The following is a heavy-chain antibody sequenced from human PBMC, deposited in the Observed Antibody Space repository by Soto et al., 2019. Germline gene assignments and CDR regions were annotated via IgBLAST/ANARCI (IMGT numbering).Heavy chain of an antibody. J-gene: IGHJ5*02. CDR3: ARDSRGSTGTTGWFDP. CDR1: GDCVTNYY. V-gene: IGHV4-4*07. CDR2: IFTNGNT. Sequence: SECLSLACAASGDCVTNYYWTWIRQPAGKGLEWIGRIFTNGNTNYNPSLKSRVTMSVDTSKNQFSLTLTSVTAADTAVYYCARDSRGSTGTTGWFDPWGQGTLVTVSS. D-gene: IGHD1-1*01.